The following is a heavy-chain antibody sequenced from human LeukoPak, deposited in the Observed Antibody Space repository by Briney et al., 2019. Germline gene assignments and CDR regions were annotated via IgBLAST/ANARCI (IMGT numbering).Heavy chain of an antibody. CDR2: IYYSGST. V-gene: IGHV4-59*01. J-gene: IGHJ4*02. CDR1: GGSFSGYY. Sequence: ASETLSLTCAVYGGSFSGYYWSWIRQPPGKGLEWIGYIYYSGSTNYNPSLKSRVTISVDTSKNQFSLKLSSVTAADTAVYYCARVGDGYNYPFDYWGQGTLVTVSS. CDR3: ARVGDGYNYPFDY. D-gene: IGHD5-24*01.